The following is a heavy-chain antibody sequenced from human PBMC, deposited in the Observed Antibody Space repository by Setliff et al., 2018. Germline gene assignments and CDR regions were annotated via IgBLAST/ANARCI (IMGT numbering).Heavy chain of an antibody. CDR3: ARMSGFLYMDV. Sequence: TLSLTCTVSGDSISSRRNYWGWFRQPAGKELEWIGQIYTSWSTNYNPSLKSRVTISLDTSKNQFSLSLTSVTAADTAVYYCARMSGFLYMDVWGKGTTVTVSS. CDR2: IYTSWST. D-gene: IGHD3-3*01. V-gene: IGHV4-61*09. J-gene: IGHJ6*03. CDR1: GDSISSRRNY.